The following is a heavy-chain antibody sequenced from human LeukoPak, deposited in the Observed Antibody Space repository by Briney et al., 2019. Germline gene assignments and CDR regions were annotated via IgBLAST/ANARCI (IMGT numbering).Heavy chain of an antibody. CDR2: INPSGGST. CDR1: GYTFTSYY. Sequence: ASVKVSCKASGYTFTSYYMHWVRQAPGQGLEWMGTINPSGGSTSYAQKFQGRVTMTRDTSTSTVYMELSSLRSEDTAVYYCARVRSGSYRNYYYYGMDVWGQGTTVTVSS. V-gene: IGHV1-46*01. J-gene: IGHJ6*02. CDR3: ARVRSGSYRNYYYYGMDV. D-gene: IGHD1-26*01.